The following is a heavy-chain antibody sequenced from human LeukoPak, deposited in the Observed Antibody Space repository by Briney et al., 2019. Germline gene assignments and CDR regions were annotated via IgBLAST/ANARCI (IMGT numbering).Heavy chain of an antibody. D-gene: IGHD3/OR15-3a*01. CDR2: INPNSGGT. J-gene: IGHJ4*02. Sequence: GASVKVSCKASGYTFTGYYMHWVRQAPGQGLEWMGWINPNSGGTNYAQKFQGRVTMTRDTSISTAYMELSRLRSDDTAVYYCARVGGTGYYTYYFDYWGQGTLVTVSS. V-gene: IGHV1-2*02. CDR1: GYTFTGYY. CDR3: ARVGGTGYYTYYFDY.